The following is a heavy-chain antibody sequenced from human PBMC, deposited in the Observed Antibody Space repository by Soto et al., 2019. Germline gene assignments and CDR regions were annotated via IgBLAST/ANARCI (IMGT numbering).Heavy chain of an antibody. J-gene: IGHJ6*02. V-gene: IGHV3-9*01. CDR1: GFTFDYYA. CDR3: AKAIGDYTYGMDV. D-gene: IGHD4-4*01. Sequence: TGGSLRLSCAASGFTFDYYAMEWVRQAPGKGLEWVSGISWNSGTIGYADSVKGRFTISRDNAKHSLFLEMNSLRAEDTALYFCAKAIGDYTYGMDVWGQGTTVTVSS. CDR2: ISWNSGTI.